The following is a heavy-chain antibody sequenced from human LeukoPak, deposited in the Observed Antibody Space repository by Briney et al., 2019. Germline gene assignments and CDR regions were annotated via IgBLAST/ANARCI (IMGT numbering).Heavy chain of an antibody. CDR2: IYTSGST. V-gene: IGHV4-4*07. D-gene: IGHD3-3*01. J-gene: IGHJ6*03. CDR3: ARGRGLRFQHYYMDV. Sequence: PSETLSLTCTVSGGSISSYYWSWIRQPAGKGLEWIGRIYTSGSTNYNPSLKSRVTMSVDTSKNQFSLKLSSVTAADTAVYYCARGRGLRFQHYYMDVWGKGTTVTVSS. CDR1: GGSISSYY.